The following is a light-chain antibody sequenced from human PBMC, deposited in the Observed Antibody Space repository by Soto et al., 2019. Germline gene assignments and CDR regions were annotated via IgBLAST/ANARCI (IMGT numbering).Light chain of an antibody. CDR2: GNT. CDR3: QSYDNSRSEYV. J-gene: IGLJ1*01. Sequence: QSVLTQPPSVSGAPGQRVTISCTGSGCNIGAANDVPWYQQHPGTAPTLLIYGNTNRPSWVPNRFSGSKSGTSASLAITGLRAEDEDDYYCQSYDNSRSEYVFGTGTKVTVL. CDR1: GCNIGAAND. V-gene: IGLV1-40*01.